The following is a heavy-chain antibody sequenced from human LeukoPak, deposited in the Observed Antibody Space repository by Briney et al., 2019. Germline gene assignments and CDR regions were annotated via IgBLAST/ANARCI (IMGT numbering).Heavy chain of an antibody. Sequence: KPSETLSLTCTVSGGSISSSSYYWGWIRQPPGKGLEWIGSIYYSGSTYYNPSLKSRVTISVDTSKNQFSLKLSSVTAADTAVYYCARHSIWFHGMDVWGQGTTVTVSS. V-gene: IGHV4-39*01. CDR1: GGSISSSSYY. CDR2: IYYSGST. D-gene: IGHD3-10*01. CDR3: ARHSIWFHGMDV. J-gene: IGHJ6*02.